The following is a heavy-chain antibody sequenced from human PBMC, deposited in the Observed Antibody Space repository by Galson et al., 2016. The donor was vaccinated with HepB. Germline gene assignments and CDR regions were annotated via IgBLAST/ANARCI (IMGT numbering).Heavy chain of an antibody. J-gene: IGHJ3*02. CDR1: GFTFKYHA. V-gene: IGHV3-7*04. Sequence: ASGFTFKYHAMSWVRQAPGNGLEWVANINQNGGRKNYVASVKGRFTISRDNAKNSLYLQMNSLRPEDTAIYYCARDRSPAQANNWYDALDIWGQGTLVTVSS. D-gene: IGHD2-15*01. CDR2: INQNGGRK. CDR3: ARDRSPAQANNWYDALDI.